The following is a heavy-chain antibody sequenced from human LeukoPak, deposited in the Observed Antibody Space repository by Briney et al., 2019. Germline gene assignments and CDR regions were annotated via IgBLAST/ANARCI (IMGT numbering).Heavy chain of an antibody. Sequence: ASVKVSCKASGYTFTGYYMHWVRQAPGQGLEWMGWINPNSGGTNYAQKFQGRVTMTRDTSISTAYMELSRLRSDDTAVYYCARDYGVGLSWFDPWGQGTLVTVSS. CDR1: GYTFTGYY. CDR2: INPNSGGT. D-gene: IGHD4-17*01. J-gene: IGHJ5*02. CDR3: ARDYGVGLSWFDP. V-gene: IGHV1-2*02.